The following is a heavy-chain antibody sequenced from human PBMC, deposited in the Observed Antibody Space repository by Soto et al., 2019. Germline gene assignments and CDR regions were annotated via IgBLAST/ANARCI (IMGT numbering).Heavy chain of an antibody. CDR3: ARVMKDTAMVIQDYYYGMDV. V-gene: IGHV1-18*04. CDR2: ISAYNGNT. Sequence: RASVKVSCKASGYTFTSYGISWVRQAPGQGLEWMGWISAYNGNTNYAQKLQGRVTMTTDTSTSTAYMELRSLRSDDTAVYYCARVMKDTAMVIQDYYYGMDVWGQGTTVTVSS. D-gene: IGHD5-18*01. J-gene: IGHJ6*02. CDR1: GYTFTSYG.